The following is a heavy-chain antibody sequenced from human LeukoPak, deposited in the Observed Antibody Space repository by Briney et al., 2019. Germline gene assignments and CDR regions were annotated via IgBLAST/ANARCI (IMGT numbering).Heavy chain of an antibody. CDR1: GDSISGYF. CDR2: MNADGGS. CDR3: ARAPSGCGGTCAFDS. V-gene: IGHV4-4*07. D-gene: IGHD2-15*01. Sequence: SETLSLTCTDSGDSISGYFWSWVRQPAGKGREWIGRMNADGGSNYNAALTRRSTLLFDTHEKQFVLTQTSVTAADTAVYFCARAPSGCGGTCAFDSWGQGTLVTVSS. J-gene: IGHJ4*02.